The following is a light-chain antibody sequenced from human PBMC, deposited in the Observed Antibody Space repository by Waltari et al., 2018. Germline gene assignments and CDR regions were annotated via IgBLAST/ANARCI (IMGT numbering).Light chain of an antibody. J-gene: IGLJ1*01. Sequence: QSALTQPASVSGSPGQSITISCTGTSSDVGGYIFASWYQVHPGNVPKLIIYEVNRRPSGVSNRFSGSKSGNTASLTISGLQAEDEADFYCSSYASSGTLVFGSGTKVTVL. CDR3: SSYASSGTLV. CDR1: SSDVGGYIF. CDR2: EVN. V-gene: IGLV2-14*01.